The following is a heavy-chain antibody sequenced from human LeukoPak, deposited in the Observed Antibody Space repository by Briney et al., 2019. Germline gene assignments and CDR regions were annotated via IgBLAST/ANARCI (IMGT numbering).Heavy chain of an antibody. J-gene: IGHJ4*02. CDR1: GFTFSSYA. CDR2: ISGSGGST. Sequence: HAGGSLRLSCAASGFTFSSYAMSWVRQAPGKGLEWASAISGSGGSTYYADSVKGRFTISRDNSKNTLYLQMNSLRAEDTAVYYCAKDHRYYDSSGYYSYWGQGTLVTVSS. V-gene: IGHV3-23*01. CDR3: AKDHRYYDSSGYYSY. D-gene: IGHD3-22*01.